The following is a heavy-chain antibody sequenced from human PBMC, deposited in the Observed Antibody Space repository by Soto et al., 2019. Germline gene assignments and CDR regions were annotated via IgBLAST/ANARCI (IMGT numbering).Heavy chain of an antibody. CDR3: ARDKITGLFDY. J-gene: IGHJ4*02. D-gene: IGHD2-8*02. V-gene: IGHV4-30-2*01. CDR1: GGSISSGGYS. Sequence: SETLSLTCAVSGGSISSGGYSWSWIRQPPGKGLEWIGYIYHSGSTYYNPSLKSRVTISVDTSKNQFTLKLTSVTAADTAVYYCARDKITGLFDYWGQGTLVTVSS. CDR2: IYHSGST.